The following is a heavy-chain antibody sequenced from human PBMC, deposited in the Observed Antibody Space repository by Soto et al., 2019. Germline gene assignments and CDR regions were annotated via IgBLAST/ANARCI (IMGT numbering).Heavy chain of an antibody. D-gene: IGHD3-10*01. CDR1: GDSISRDVYS. V-gene: IGHV4-30-2*01. CDR2: IYDSGST. Sequence: SETLSLTCSVSGDSISRDVYSWSWSRQPPEKGLEWIGYIYDSGSTYYNSSLKSRVTISLDRSKDKFSLRLTSVTAAATAVYYCARDEYSGSGYNLRGQGILVTVSS. CDR3: ARDEYSGSGYNL. J-gene: IGHJ4*02.